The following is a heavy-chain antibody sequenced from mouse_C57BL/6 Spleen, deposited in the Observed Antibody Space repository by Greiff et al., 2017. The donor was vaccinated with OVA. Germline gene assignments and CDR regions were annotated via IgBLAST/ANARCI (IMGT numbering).Heavy chain of an antibody. CDR1: GYAFSSSW. J-gene: IGHJ3*01. D-gene: IGHD3-2*02. Sequence: VHLVESGPELVKPGASVKISCKASGYAFSSSWMNWVKQRPGKGLEWIGRIYPGDGDTNYNGKFKGKATLTADKSSSTAYMQLSSLTSEDSAVYFCARDGSGYVSAYWGQGTLVTVSA. CDR2: IYPGDGDT. V-gene: IGHV1-82*01. CDR3: ARDGSGYVSAY.